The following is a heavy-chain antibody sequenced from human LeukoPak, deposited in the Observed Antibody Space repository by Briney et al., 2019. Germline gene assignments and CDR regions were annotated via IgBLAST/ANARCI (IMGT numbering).Heavy chain of an antibody. Sequence: SETLSLTCTVSGGSIGSYNWRWIRQPPGKGLEWIGYISQSRSTKYNPSLESRVTISVDTSKNQFSLKLSSVTAADTAVYYCAGGYGGYSSLWGQGTLVTVSS. V-gene: IGHV4-59*01. D-gene: IGHD6-19*01. CDR3: AGGYGGYSSL. J-gene: IGHJ4*02. CDR1: GGSIGSYN. CDR2: ISQSRST.